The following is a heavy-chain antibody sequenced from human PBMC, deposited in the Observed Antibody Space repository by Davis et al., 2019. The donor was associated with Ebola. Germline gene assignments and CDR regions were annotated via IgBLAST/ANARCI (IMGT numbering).Heavy chain of an antibody. Sequence: GESLTISCAASGFSFGSFWMSWVRQAPGKGLEWVANIYRDGSEKYYVDSVKGRFTISRDNTKNSVYLQMNSLRAEDTAVYYCARGVAVGGFYFDYWGQGTLVTVSS. D-gene: IGHD6-19*01. V-gene: IGHV3-7*03. CDR3: ARGVAVGGFYFDY. CDR1: GFSFGSFW. CDR2: IYRDGSEK. J-gene: IGHJ4*02.